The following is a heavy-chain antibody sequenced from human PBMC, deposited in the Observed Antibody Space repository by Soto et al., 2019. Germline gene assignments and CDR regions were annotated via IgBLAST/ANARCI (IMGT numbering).Heavy chain of an antibody. J-gene: IGHJ3*02. V-gene: IGHV3-21*01. Sequence: PGGSLRLSFAASGFTFSSYSMNWVRQAPGKGLEWVSSISSSSSYVYYADSVKVRFTISMDNAKNSLYLQMNSLRAEDTAVYYCARLNGVYDAFDXWGQGTMVTVS. CDR1: GFTFSSYS. CDR3: ARLNGVYDAFDX. D-gene: IGHD4-17*01. CDR2: ISSSSSYV.